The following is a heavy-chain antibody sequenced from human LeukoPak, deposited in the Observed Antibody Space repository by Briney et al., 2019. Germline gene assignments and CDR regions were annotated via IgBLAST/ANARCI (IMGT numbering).Heavy chain of an antibody. CDR2: ISYDGSNK. V-gene: IGHV3-30*03. D-gene: IGHD1-26*01. Sequence: GGSLRLSCAASGFTFSSYGMHWVRQAPGKGLEWVAVISYDGSNKYYADSVKGRFTISRDNSRNTLYLQMNSLRAEDTAVYYCARDRVGATDYFDYWGQGTLVTVSS. CDR3: ARDRVGATDYFDY. CDR1: GFTFSSYG. J-gene: IGHJ4*02.